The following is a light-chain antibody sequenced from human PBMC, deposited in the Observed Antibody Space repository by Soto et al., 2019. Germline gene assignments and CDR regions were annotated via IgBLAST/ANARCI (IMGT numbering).Light chain of an antibody. CDR1: QGISSA. V-gene: IGKV1D-13*01. J-gene: IGKJ3*01. CDR2: DAS. CDR3: QQFDDYPFT. Sequence: AIQLTQSPSSLSAYVGDSVSITCRASQGISSALAWYQQKPGRAPKLLIYDASSLEGGVPSRFSGGRSVTDFTLTVSSLQPEDFATYYCQQFDDYPFTFGHGTKVDIK.